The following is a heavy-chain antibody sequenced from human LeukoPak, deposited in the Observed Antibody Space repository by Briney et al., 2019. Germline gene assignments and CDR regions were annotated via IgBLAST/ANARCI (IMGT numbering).Heavy chain of an antibody. CDR3: AREQVVTYYYYYYMDV. V-gene: IGHV4-61*02. CDR2: IYTSGST. D-gene: IGHD4-23*01. J-gene: IGHJ6*03. Sequence: SETLSLTCTVSGGSVSRSPYYWSWIRQPAGKGLEWIGRIYTSGSTNYNPSLKSRVTISVDTSKNQFSPKLSSVTAADTAVYYCAREQVVTYYYYYYMDVWGKGTTVTISS. CDR1: GGSVSRSPYY.